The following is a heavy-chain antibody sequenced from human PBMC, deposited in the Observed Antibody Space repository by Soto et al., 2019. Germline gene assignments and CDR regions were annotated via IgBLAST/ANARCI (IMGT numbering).Heavy chain of an antibody. CDR3: ASPYYYDSSGYYPHDY. Sequence: GGSLRLSCAASGFTFSSYAMHWVRQAPGKGLEWVAVISYDGSNKYYADSVKGRFTISRDNSKNTLYLQMNSLRAEDTAVYYCASPYYYDSSGYYPHDYWGQGTLVTVSS. J-gene: IGHJ4*02. V-gene: IGHV3-30-3*01. D-gene: IGHD3-22*01. CDR1: GFTFSSYA. CDR2: ISYDGSNK.